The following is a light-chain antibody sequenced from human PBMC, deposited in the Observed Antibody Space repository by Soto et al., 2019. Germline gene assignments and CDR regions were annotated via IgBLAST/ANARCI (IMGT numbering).Light chain of an antibody. V-gene: IGKV3D-20*02. CDR2: DAY. CDR1: QSVSSNY. J-gene: IGKJ2*02. Sequence: IVFTRSPGTLSLSPVERATLSCRASQSVSSNYLAWFQQKPGQAPRLLIYDAYSRATGVGARFTGSGSATDFSLTITSLEPEDFAVYYCQQRGKWPSTFGPGTKVDIK. CDR3: QQRGKWPST.